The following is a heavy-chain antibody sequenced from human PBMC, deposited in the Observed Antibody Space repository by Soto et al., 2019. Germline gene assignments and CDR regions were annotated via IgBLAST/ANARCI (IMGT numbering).Heavy chain of an antibody. D-gene: IGHD3-10*01. V-gene: IGHV3-53*01. CDR3: ARGFPSMAYYGEYYFDK. Sequence: EVQMVESGGGLIQPGGSLRLSCAAFGFTVSSNYMTWVRQAPGKGLEWGSVIYSGGSTYYADSVKGRFTTSRDNSRNTLYLQMNSLRAEDTAVYYCARGFPSMAYYGEYYFDKWGQGTLVTVSS. CDR2: IYSGGST. J-gene: IGHJ4*02. CDR1: GFTVSSNY.